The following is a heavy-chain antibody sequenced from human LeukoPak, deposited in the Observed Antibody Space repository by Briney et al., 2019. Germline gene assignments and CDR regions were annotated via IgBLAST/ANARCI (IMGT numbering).Heavy chain of an antibody. J-gene: IGHJ4*02. Sequence: ASVKVSCRASGYSFTIFHIHWVRQAPGQGLEWMGMINPSDGGTSYAQKFQGRVTMTSDTSTSTVYMELSSLRSEDTAVYYCARDRVVPDSGFYFDYWGQGTLVTVSS. D-gene: IGHD2-21*01. CDR2: INPSDGGT. CDR1: GYSFTIFH. V-gene: IGHV1-46*01. CDR3: ARDRVVPDSGFYFDY.